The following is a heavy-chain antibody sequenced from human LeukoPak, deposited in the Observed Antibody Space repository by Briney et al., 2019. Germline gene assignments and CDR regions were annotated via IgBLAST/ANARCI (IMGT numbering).Heavy chain of an antibody. D-gene: IGHD5-18*01. CDR1: GFTFISSA. J-gene: IGHJ6*02. Sequence: ASVKVSCKASGFTFISSAVQWVRQARGQRLEWIGWIVVGTANTNYAQKFQERVTITRDTSTSTAYMELRSLRSEDTAVYYCAADGYNYGGGAHYFFGIDVWGQGTTVTVSS. V-gene: IGHV1-58*01. CDR2: IVVGTANT. CDR3: AADGYNYGGGAHYFFGIDV.